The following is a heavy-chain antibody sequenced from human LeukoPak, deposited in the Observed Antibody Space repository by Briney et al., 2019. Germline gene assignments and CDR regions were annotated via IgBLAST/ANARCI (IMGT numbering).Heavy chain of an antibody. Sequence: PGGSLRLSCAASGFTFSSYSMNWVRQAPGKGLEWVSSISSSSSYIYYADSVKGRFTISRDNAKNSLYLQMNSLRAEDTAVYYCARRPLIAAAGTNNWFDPWGQGTLVTVSS. CDR1: GFTFSSYS. J-gene: IGHJ5*02. CDR3: ARRPLIAAAGTNNWFDP. D-gene: IGHD6-13*01. CDR2: ISSSSSYI. V-gene: IGHV3-21*01.